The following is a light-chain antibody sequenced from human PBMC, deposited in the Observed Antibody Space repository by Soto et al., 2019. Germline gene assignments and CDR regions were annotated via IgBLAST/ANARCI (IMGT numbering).Light chain of an antibody. Sequence: SYELTQPPSVSVAPGKTARITCGGNNIGSKSVHWYQQKPGQAPVVVIYYDSDRPSGIPERFSGSNSGNTATLIISRVEAGDEADYYCQVWDSSSERVFGTGTTLTVL. V-gene: IGLV3-21*04. CDR3: QVWDSSSERV. CDR2: YDS. CDR1: NIGSKS. J-gene: IGLJ1*01.